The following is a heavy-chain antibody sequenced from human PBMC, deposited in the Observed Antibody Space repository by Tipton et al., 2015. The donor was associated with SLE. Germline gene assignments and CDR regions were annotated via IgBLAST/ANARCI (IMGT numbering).Heavy chain of an antibody. V-gene: IGHV4-59*08. CDR3: ARQLGWGDPFAFDY. Sequence: TLSLTCTVSGGSINSYYWNWIRLPPGKGLEWIGYIGHSGSTNYNPSLNSRVTMSIDTSKNQFSLKLTSVTAADTAVYYCARQLGWGDPFAFDYWGQGTLVTVSP. CDR2: IGHSGST. J-gene: IGHJ4*02. D-gene: IGHD2-21*02. CDR1: GGSINSYY.